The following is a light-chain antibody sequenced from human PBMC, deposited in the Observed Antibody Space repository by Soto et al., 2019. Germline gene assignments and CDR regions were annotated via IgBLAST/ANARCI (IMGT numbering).Light chain of an antibody. Sequence: DIQMTQSPSTLSASVGDRVPITCRASRSISGWLAWYQQKPGKAPKLLIYDVSSLQSGVPPRFSGSGSGTEFTLTISSLQPDDFATYYCQQYNSHRTFGQGTKVEIK. V-gene: IGKV1-5*01. CDR2: DVS. J-gene: IGKJ1*01. CDR3: QQYNSHRT. CDR1: RSISGW.